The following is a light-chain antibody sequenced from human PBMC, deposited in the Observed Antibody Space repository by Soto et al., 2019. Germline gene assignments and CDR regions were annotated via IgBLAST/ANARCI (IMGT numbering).Light chain of an antibody. CDR3: CSYAGSDVFV. V-gene: IGLV2-23*02. CDR2: EVT. J-gene: IGLJ1*01. CDR1: NTDIGNYKI. Sequence: QSALTQPASVSGSPGQSITISCTGSNTDIGNYKIVSWYQQHPGKAPKLIIYEVTKRPSGVSNRFSGSKSGNTASLTISGLQAEDEADYHCCSYAGSDVFVLGSAKKVTV.